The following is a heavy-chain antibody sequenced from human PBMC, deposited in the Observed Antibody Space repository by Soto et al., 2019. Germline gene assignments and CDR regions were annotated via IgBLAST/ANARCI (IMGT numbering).Heavy chain of an antibody. V-gene: IGHV1-69*13. CDR3: VRDSGAKLSSS. CDR1: GGTFSSYR. J-gene: IGHJ4*02. CDR2: IVPIYRTA. D-gene: IGHD6-13*01. Sequence: GASVKVSCKASGGTFSSYRINWVRQAPGQGLEWVGGIVPIYRTADSAQEFQGRVTITADESARTAYMELRSLKSRDTAVYYCVRDSGAKLSSSWGQGTLVTVSS.